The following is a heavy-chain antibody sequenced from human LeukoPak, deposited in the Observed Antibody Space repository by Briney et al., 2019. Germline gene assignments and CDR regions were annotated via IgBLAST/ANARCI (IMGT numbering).Heavy chain of an antibody. D-gene: IGHD6-13*01. CDR1: GFTFSSYG. CDR3: AKDRAPLVGAFDI. Sequence: GGSLRLSCAASGFTFSSYGMHWVRQAPGKGLEWVAVIWYDGSNKYYADSVKGRFTISRDNSKNTLYLQMNSLRAENTAVYYCAKDRAPLVGAFDIWGQGTMVTVSS. CDR2: IWYDGSNK. J-gene: IGHJ3*02. V-gene: IGHV3-33*06.